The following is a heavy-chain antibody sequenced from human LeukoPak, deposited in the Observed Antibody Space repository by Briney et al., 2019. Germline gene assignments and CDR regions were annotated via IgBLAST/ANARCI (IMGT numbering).Heavy chain of an antibody. D-gene: IGHD4-23*01. CDR2: ISYTGNTK. Sequence: PGGSLRLSCAASGFTFNNYGMQWVRQAPGKGLEWVAVISYTGNTKYYVDSVKGRFTISRDNSKNTLYLQMNSLRAEDTAVYYCARGRPHGNDYWGQGTLVTVSS. J-gene: IGHJ4*02. V-gene: IGHV3-30*03. CDR3: ARGRPHGNDY. CDR1: GFTFNNYG.